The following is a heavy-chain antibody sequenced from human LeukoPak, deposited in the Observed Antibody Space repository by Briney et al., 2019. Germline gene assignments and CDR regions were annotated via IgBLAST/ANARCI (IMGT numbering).Heavy chain of an antibody. D-gene: IGHD3-10*01. CDR3: ARDVWFGDYRWFDP. J-gene: IGHJ5*02. V-gene: IGHV3-30*12. CDR1: GFTFSRYG. Sequence: PGGSLRLSCVASGFTFSRYGIHWVRQPPGKGLEWVAVIRYDGGAYSHADSVKGRFTISRDNSKNTLYLQMSSLRAEDTAVYFCARDVWFGDYRWFDPWGQGTLVIVSS. CDR2: IRYDGGAY.